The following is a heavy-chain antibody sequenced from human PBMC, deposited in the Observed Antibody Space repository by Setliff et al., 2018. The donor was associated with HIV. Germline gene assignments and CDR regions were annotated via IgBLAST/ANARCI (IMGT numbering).Heavy chain of an antibody. CDR1: GGFISTGVYY. Sequence: PSETLSLTCTVSGGFISTGVYYWSWIRQPADKALEWIGRISASGSTNYNPSLESRVTLSIDTSNNQFSLKLTSVTAADTAVYYCARVYSRSWFFFDHWGQGVLVTVSS. CDR3: ARVYSRSWFFFDH. D-gene: IGHD6-13*01. CDR2: ISASGST. V-gene: IGHV4-61*02. J-gene: IGHJ4*02.